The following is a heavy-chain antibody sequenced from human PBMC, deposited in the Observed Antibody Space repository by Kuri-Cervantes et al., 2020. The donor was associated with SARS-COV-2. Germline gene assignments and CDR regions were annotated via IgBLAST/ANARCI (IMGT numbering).Heavy chain of an antibody. CDR1: GGSISISSYY. D-gene: IGHD3/OR15-3a*01. Sequence: SETLSPTCTVSGGSISISSYYWGWIRQPPGEGLEWIGRIYYSRSTYYNPSLKTRVTISVDTSKNQFSLTLSAVTAADTAVYYCARRIMFFGVGGALLSWLDPWGQGTPVTVSS. CDR2: IYYSRST. V-gene: IGHV4-39*01. CDR3: ARRIMFFGVGGALLSWLDP. J-gene: IGHJ5*02.